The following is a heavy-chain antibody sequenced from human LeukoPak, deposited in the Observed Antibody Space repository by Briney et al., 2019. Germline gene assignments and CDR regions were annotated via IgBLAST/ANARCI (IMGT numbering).Heavy chain of an antibody. CDR1: GGSISSYY. J-gene: IGHJ6*02. D-gene: IGHD5-24*01. CDR2: IYYSGST. CDR3: ARDKRWLQYNYYYGMDV. V-gene: IGHV4-59*01. Sequence: SETLSLTCTVSGGSISSYYWSWIRQPPGKGLEWIGYIYYSGSTNYNPSLKSRVTISVDTSKNQFSLKLSSVTAADTAVYYCARDKRWLQYNYYYGMDVLGQGTTVTVSS.